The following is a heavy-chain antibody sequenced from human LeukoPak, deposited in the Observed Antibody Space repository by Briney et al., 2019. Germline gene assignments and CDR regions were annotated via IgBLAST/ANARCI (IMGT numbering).Heavy chain of an antibody. J-gene: IGHJ3*01. CDR2: INTYTGRA. D-gene: IGHD4-23*01. V-gene: IGHV1-18*01. Sequence: GASVKVSCKTSGYRFKVYDILWVRQAPGHGLDYVGWINTYTGRANYAQKFEGRVSMITDTSTSTAYVELTNLTSSDTGLYYCARADSTNSGTNGFDVWGLGTMVTVAS. CDR3: ARADSTNSGTNGFDV. CDR1: GYRFKVYD.